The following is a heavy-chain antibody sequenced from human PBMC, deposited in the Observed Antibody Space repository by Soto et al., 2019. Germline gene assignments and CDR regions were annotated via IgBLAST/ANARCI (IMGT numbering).Heavy chain of an antibody. Sequence: SETLSLTCAVSGGSISSSNWWSWVRQPPGKGLEWIGEIYHSGSTNYNPSLKSRVTISVDKSKNQFSLKLSSVTAADTAVYYCARQSGKQQLEYYFDYWGQGTLVTVSS. J-gene: IGHJ4*02. CDR3: ARQSGKQQLEYYFDY. CDR1: GGSISSSNW. CDR2: IYHSGST. V-gene: IGHV4-4*02. D-gene: IGHD6-13*01.